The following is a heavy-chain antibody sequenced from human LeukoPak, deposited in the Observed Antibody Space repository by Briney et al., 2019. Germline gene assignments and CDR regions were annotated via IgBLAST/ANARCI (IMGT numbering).Heavy chain of an antibody. V-gene: IGHV3-23*01. D-gene: IGHD6-19*01. CDR3: AKDPSRWQWLARSPGGFDY. J-gene: IGHJ4*02. CDR2: TSGSGGST. CDR1: GLTFSIYA. Sequence: GGSVSLSCGASGLTFSIYAVRCARRARGRGREWASATSGSGGSTYYADSVKGRFTIYRDNSKNTLYLQMNSLIDEDTAVYYCAKDPSRWQWLARSPGGFDYWGQGTLVTVSS.